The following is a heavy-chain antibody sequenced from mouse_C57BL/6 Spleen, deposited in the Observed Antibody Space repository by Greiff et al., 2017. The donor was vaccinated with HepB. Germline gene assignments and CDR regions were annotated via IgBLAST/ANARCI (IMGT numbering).Heavy chain of an antibody. J-gene: IGHJ2*01. CDR2: IYPGDGDT. CDR3: ARSEVDY. Sequence: VQLQQSGPELAKPGASVKISCKASGYAFSSSWMNWVKQRPGKGLEWIGRIYPGDGDTSYNGKFKGKATLTADKSSSTANMQLSSLTSEDSAVYFCARSEVDYWGQGTTLTVSS. V-gene: IGHV1-82*01. CDR1: GYAFSSSW.